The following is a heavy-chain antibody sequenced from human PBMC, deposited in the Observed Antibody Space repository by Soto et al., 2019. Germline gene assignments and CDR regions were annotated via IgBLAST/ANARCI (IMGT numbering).Heavy chain of an antibody. Sequence: QVQLVESGGGVVQPGRSLRLSCAASGFTFSSYGMHWVRQAPGKGLEWVAVISYDGSNKYYADSVKGRFTISRDNSKNTLYLQMNSLSAEDTAVYYCAKDQGSGWPKKQTYYYYGMDVWGQGTTVTVSS. CDR3: AKDQGSGWPKKQTYYYYGMDV. J-gene: IGHJ6*02. CDR1: GFTFSSYG. V-gene: IGHV3-30*18. CDR2: ISYDGSNK. D-gene: IGHD6-19*01.